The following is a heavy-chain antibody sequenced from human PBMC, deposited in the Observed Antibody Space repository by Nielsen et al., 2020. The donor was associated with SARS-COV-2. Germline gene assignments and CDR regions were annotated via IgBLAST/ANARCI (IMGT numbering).Heavy chain of an antibody. CDR1: GYTFTSFA. D-gene: IGHD6-13*01. Sequence: ASVKVSCKTSGYTFTSFAIHWVRQAPGQGLEWMGIINPSGASTSYAQNFQGRVTMTRDTSTSTVYMELSSLRSEDTAVYYCARDPKAADNDAFDIWGQGTMVTVSS. CDR3: ARDPKAADNDAFDI. CDR2: INPSGAST. V-gene: IGHV1-46*01. J-gene: IGHJ3*02.